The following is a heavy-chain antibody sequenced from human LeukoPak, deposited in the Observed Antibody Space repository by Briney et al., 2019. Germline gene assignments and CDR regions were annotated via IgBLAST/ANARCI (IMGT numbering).Heavy chain of an antibody. CDR3: ARVGRTGTWTNFDN. Sequence: GGSLRLSCAASGFTFSSYAMSWVRQAPGKGLEWVSAISGSGGSTYYADSVKGRFTISRDNSKNTLYLQMNSLRVEDTALYYCARVGRTGTWTNFDNWGQGTLVTVSS. D-gene: IGHD3/OR15-3a*01. CDR1: GFTFSSYA. J-gene: IGHJ4*02. V-gene: IGHV3-23*01. CDR2: ISGSGGST.